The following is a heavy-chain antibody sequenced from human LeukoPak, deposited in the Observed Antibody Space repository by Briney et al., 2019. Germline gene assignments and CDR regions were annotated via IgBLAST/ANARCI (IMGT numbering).Heavy chain of an antibody. CDR3: ARVWFGYFFQ. CDR2: ISGSGGST. D-gene: IGHD3-10*01. CDR1: GFTFSSYA. V-gene: IGHV3-23*01. Sequence: PGGSLRLSCAASGFTFSSYAMSWVRQAPGKGLEWVSAISGSGGSTYYADSAKGRLTISRDNSKNTLYLQMNSVGVEDTAVYYCARVWFGYFFQWGQGALVTVSS. J-gene: IGHJ4*02.